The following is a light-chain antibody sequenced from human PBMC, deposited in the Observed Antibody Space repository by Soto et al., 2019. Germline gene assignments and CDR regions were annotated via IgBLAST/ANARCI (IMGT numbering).Light chain of an antibody. Sequence: QSVLTQPPSASGSPGQSVTISCTGTSSDVGGYDYVSWYQQHPGEAPKLMIYEVTIRPSGVSDRFSGSKSGNTASLTVSGLQAEDEADYYCSSYTGGNPSYVFGTGTKVTV. V-gene: IGLV2-8*01. CDR2: EVT. J-gene: IGLJ1*01. CDR3: SSYTGGNPSYV. CDR1: SSDVGGYDY.